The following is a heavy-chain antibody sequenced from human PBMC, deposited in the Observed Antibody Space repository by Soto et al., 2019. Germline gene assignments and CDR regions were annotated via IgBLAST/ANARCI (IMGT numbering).Heavy chain of an antibody. Sequence: QVQLVESGGGVVQPGRSLRLSCAASGFTFSSYAMHWVRQAPGKGLEWVAVISYDGSNKYYADSVKGRFTISRDNSKNTLYLQMNSLRAEDTAVYYCAGDSSSGFDYWGQGTLVTVSS. D-gene: IGHD6-6*01. CDR3: AGDSSSGFDY. J-gene: IGHJ4*02. V-gene: IGHV3-30-3*01. CDR1: GFTFSSYA. CDR2: ISYDGSNK.